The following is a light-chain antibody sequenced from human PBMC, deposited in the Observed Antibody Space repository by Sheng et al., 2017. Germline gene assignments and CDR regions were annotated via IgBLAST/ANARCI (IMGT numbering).Light chain of an antibody. V-gene: IGLV2-23*02. Sequence: QSALTQSAAVSESPGQSITISCHGSSSDVGNFNLVSWYQQHPGKAPKLMIYEVSKRPSGVSNRFSGSKSGNTASLTISGLQAEDEADYYCCSYAGSSTWVFGGVTK. CDR3: CSYAGSSTWV. CDR2: EVS. J-gene: IGLJ3*02. CDR1: SSDVGNFNL.